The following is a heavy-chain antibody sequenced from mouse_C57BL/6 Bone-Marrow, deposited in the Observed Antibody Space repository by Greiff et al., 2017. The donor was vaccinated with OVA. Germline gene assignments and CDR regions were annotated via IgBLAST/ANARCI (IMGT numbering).Heavy chain of an antibody. Sequence: EVKLMESGGGLVQSGRSLRLSCATSGFTFSDFYMEWVRQAPGKGLEWIAASRNKANDYTTEYSASVKGRFIVSRDTSQSILYLQMNALRAEDTAIYYCARAYGSSHWYFDVWGTGTTVTVSS. CDR2: SRNKANDYTT. J-gene: IGHJ1*03. CDR3: ARAYGSSHWYFDV. CDR1: GFTFSDFY. D-gene: IGHD1-1*01. V-gene: IGHV7-1*01.